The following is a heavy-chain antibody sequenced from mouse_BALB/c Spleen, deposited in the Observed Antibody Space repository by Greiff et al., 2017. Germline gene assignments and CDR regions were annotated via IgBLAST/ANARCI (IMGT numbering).Heavy chain of an antibody. D-gene: IGHD2-3*01. CDR1: GYTFTSYW. J-gene: IGHJ3*01. CDR3: AKTYEFFAY. V-gene: IGHV1-7*01. CDR2: INPSTGYT. Sequence: VQLQQSGAELAKPGASVKMSCKASGYTFTSYWMHWVKQRPGQGLEWIGYINPSTGYTEYNQKFKDKATLTADKSSSTAYMQLSSLTSEDSAVYYCAKTYEFFAYWGQGTLVTVSA.